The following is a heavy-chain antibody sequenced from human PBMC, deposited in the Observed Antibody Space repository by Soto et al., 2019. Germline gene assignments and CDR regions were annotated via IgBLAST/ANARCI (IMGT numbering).Heavy chain of an antibody. CDR2: INPSGGST. J-gene: IGHJ3*02. V-gene: IGHV1-46*03. Sequence: ASVKVSCKASGYNFTSYYMHWVRQAPGQGLEWMGIINPSGGSTSYAQKFQGRVIMTRDTSTSTVYMELSSLGSEDTAVYYCAREGAYCGGDCYSLVSSSDAFDIWGQGTMVTVSS. D-gene: IGHD2-21*01. CDR1: GYNFTSYY. CDR3: AREGAYCGGDCYSLVSSSDAFDI.